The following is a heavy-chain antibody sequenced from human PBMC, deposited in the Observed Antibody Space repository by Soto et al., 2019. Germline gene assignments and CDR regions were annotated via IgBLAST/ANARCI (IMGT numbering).Heavy chain of an antibody. CDR3: ASVRYFGTSIVNWFDP. V-gene: IGHV4-31*03. CDR1: GGSISSGGYY. J-gene: IGHJ5*02. CDR2: IYYSGST. Sequence: SETLSLTCTVSGGSISSGGYYWSWIRQHPGKGLEWIGYIYYSGSTYYNPSLKSRVTISVDTSKNQFSLKLSSVTAADTAVYYCASVRYFGTSIVNWFDPWGQGTLVTVSS. D-gene: IGHD3-9*01.